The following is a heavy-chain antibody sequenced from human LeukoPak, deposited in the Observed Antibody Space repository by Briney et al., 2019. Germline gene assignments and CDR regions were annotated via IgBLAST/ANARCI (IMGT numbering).Heavy chain of an antibody. D-gene: IGHD3-10*01. CDR3: AREADYYGSGFDY. CDR2: TYYRSKWYN. Sequence: SQTLSLTCAISGDSVSSNSAAWNGIRQSPSRGLEWLGRTYYRSKWYNDYAVSVKSRITINPDTSKNQFSLQLNSVTPEDTAVYYCAREADYYGSGFDYWGQGTLVTVSS. J-gene: IGHJ4*02. V-gene: IGHV6-1*01. CDR1: GDSVSSNSAA.